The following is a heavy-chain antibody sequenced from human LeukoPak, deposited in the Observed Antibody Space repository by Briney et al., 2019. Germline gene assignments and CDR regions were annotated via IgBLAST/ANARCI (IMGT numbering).Heavy chain of an antibody. CDR1: GFSSSSYA. D-gene: IGHD7-27*01. V-gene: IGHV3-23*03. J-gene: IGHJ3*02. CDR3: AKDTGQLGVREALDI. CDR2: ISSGGSST. Sequence: RPGDSLRLSCVASGFSSSSYAMTWVRQAPGKELEWVSSISSGGSSTYYADSVKGRFTSSRDNSKNTLYLQMNSLRAEDTAFYYCAKDTGQLGVREALDIWGQGTMVTVSS.